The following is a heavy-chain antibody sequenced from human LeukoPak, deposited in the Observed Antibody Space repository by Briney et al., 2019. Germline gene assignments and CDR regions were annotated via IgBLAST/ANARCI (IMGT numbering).Heavy chain of an antibody. J-gene: IGHJ4*02. Sequence: GASLGLSCAASGFTFSSYAMAWVRQAPVKGLEWVSVITDSGINTYYTDSVKGRFTISRDNSKNTLYLQMNSLRAEDTAVYYCAKDRGKWPRYFDYWGQGTLVSVSS. V-gene: IGHV3-23*01. CDR2: ITDSGINT. CDR3: AKDRGKWPRYFDY. CDR1: GFTFSSYA. D-gene: IGHD5-12*01.